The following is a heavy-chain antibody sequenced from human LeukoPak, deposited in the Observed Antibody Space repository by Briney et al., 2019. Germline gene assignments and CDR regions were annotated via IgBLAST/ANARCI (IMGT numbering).Heavy chain of an antibody. CDR1: GYTFTGYY. D-gene: IGHD4-17*01. V-gene: IGHV1-2*06. Sequence: ASVKVSCKASGYTFTGYYMHWVRQAPGQGPEWMGRINPNSGGTNYAQKFQGRVTMTRDTSISTAYMELSRLRSDDTAVYYCARDHRDPTVTPGYWGQGTLVTVSS. J-gene: IGHJ4*02. CDR3: ARDHRDPTVTPGY. CDR2: INPNSGGT.